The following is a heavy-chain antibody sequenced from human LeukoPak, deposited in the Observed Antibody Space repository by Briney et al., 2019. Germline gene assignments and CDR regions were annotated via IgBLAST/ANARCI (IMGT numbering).Heavy chain of an antibody. CDR2: ISAYNGNT. J-gene: IGHJ5*02. CDR3: ARLYYDSSGYYHDHSENWFDP. CDR1: GYTFTSYG. Sequence: ASVKVSCKASGYTFTSYGISWVRQAPGQGLEWMGWISAYNGNTNYAQKLQGRVTMTTDTSTSTAYMELRSLRSDDTAVYYCARLYYDSSGYYHDHSENWFDPWGQGTLVTVSS. D-gene: IGHD3-22*01. V-gene: IGHV1-18*01.